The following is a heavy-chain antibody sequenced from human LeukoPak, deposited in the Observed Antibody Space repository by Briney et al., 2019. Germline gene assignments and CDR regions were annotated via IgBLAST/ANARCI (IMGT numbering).Heavy chain of an antibody. CDR3: ARGPDYDILADYFDY. Sequence: GGSLRLSCAASGFTFSSYSMSWVRQAPGKGLEWVANIKQDGSEKNYVGSVKGRFTIARDNAKNSLYLQMNSLRAEDTAVYYCARGPDYDILADYFDYWGQGTLVTVSS. CDR1: GFTFSSYS. V-gene: IGHV3-7*01. CDR2: IKQDGSEK. J-gene: IGHJ4*02. D-gene: IGHD3-9*01.